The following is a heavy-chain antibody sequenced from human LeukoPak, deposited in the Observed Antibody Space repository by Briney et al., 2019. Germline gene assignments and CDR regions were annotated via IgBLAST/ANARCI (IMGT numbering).Heavy chain of an antibody. CDR2: IRGSDGST. CDR3: ARYTSMVL. Sequence: PGGSLRLSCAASGFTFSSYAMSWVRQAPGKGLEWVSTIRGSDGSTNYADSVKGRFTISRDNAKNTLYLQMNSLRAEDTAVYYCARYTSMVLWGQGTLVTVSS. CDR1: GFTFSSYA. V-gene: IGHV3-23*01. D-gene: IGHD5-18*01. J-gene: IGHJ4*02.